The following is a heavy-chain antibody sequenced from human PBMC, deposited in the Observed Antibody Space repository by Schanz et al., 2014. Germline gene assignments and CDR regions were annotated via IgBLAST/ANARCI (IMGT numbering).Heavy chain of an antibody. D-gene: IGHD2-21*01. J-gene: IGHJ2*01. Sequence: EVQLVESGGGLVKPGGSLRLSCAASGFTFSSYSMNWVRQAPGKGLEWVSSISSSSSYIYYADSVKGRFTISRDNAKNSLYLQMNSLRAEDTAVYYCARVVRLAYCGGDCYSGGYFDLWAVAPWSLSPQ. CDR1: GFTFSSYS. V-gene: IGHV3-21*01. CDR3: ARVVRLAYCGGDCYSGGYFDL. CDR2: ISSSSSYI.